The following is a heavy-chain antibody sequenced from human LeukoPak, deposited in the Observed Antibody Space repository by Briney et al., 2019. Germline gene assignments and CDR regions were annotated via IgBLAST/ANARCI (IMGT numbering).Heavy chain of an antibody. V-gene: IGHV3-7*03. D-gene: IGHD6-19*01. CDR3: ARDAGIAVAGTGAFDI. J-gene: IGHJ3*02. Sequence: SGGSLRLSCAASGFTFSTYWMSWVRQAPGKGLEWVANIKQDESEKYYVDSVKGRFTISRDNAKNSLYLQMNSLRAEDTALYHCARDAGIAVAGTGAFDIWGQGTMVTVSS. CDR1: GFTFSTYW. CDR2: IKQDESEK.